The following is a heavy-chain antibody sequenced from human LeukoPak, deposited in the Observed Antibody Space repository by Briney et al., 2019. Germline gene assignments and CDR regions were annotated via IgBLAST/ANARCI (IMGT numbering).Heavy chain of an antibody. D-gene: IGHD3/OR15-3a*01. CDR1: GYSISSGYY. Sequence: PSETLSLTCTVSGYSISSGYYWGCFRQPPGKGLERIGSIYHMGSPYYNPSLTSQVPITVNTSKTQSPRKLSSLTATDTAVNYCARDRTSASDIWGQGTMVTVSS. J-gene: IGHJ3*02. CDR3: ARDRTSASDI. V-gene: IGHV4-38-2*02. CDR2: IYHMGSP.